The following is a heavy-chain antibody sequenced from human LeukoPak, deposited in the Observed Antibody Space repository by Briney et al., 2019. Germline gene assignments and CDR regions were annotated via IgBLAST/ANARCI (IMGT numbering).Heavy chain of an antibody. CDR3: GSHSQSRGYMGY. Sequence: SETLSLTCTVSGGSISSSSYYWGWIRQPPGKGLEWIGSIYYSGSTYYNPSLKSRGTISVDTSKNQFSLKLSSVTAADTAVYYCGSHSQSRGYMGYWGRGSLVTVSS. V-gene: IGHV4-39*01. D-gene: IGHD5-12*01. CDR2: IYYSGST. CDR1: GGSISSSSYY. J-gene: IGHJ4*02.